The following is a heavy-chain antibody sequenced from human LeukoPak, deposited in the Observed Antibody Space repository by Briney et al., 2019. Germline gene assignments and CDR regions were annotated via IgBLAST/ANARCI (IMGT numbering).Heavy chain of an antibody. J-gene: IGHJ4*02. Sequence: RTSGTLSLTCTVSGASFNSDDQYWNWIRQSPGKGLEWIGSIHPSGMLYNNPSLESRVTMSRDTSKNQFSLNLNSVTAADTAVYFCSRGLDSRKLGYWGQGILVTVSS. CDR3: SRGLDSRKLGY. CDR1: GASFNSDDQY. CDR2: IHPSGML. D-gene: IGHD3-22*01. V-gene: IGHV4-31*03.